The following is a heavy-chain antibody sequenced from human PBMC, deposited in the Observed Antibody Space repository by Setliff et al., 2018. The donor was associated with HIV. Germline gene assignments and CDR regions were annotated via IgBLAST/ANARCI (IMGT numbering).Heavy chain of an antibody. CDR2: IKSETNGGII. D-gene: IGHD3-22*01. CDR3: ATALFSSGYFYVRDAFDI. Sequence: GGSLRLSCAASGFTFRNAWMTWVRQAPGKGLEWVGRIKSETNGGIIDYAAPVKGRFTISRDDSKNTLYLQMNGLKSEDTAVYYCATALFSSGYFYVRDAFDIWGQGTMVTVS. CDR1: GFTFRNAW. J-gene: IGHJ3*02. V-gene: IGHV3-15*01.